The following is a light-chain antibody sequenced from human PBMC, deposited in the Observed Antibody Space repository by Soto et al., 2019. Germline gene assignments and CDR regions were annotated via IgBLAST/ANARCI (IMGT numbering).Light chain of an antibody. V-gene: IGLV2-14*01. CDR2: EVN. J-gene: IGLJ1*01. Sequence: QSVLTQPASVSGSPGQSITISCTGTSTDVGGYKYVSWYQQHPGTAPKLMIFEVNGRPSGVSDRFSGSKSGNTASLTISGLQREDEADYYGSSFSSSSTPYVFVTGTKVAVL. CDR3: SSFSSSSTPYV. CDR1: STDVGGYKY.